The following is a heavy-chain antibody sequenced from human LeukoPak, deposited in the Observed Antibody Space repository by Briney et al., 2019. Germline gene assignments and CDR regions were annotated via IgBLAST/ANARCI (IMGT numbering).Heavy chain of an antibody. Sequence: PGRSLRLSCAASGFIFGDYGLYWVRQAPGKGLEWVSGINWNSDRIGYADSVKGRFTISRDNAKNSLYMQMNSVRAEDTALYYCARASCYYDTSGLGAFDVWGQGTTVVVSS. CDR3: ARASCYYDTSGLGAFDV. V-gene: IGHV3-9*01. CDR1: GFIFGDYG. CDR2: INWNSDRI. D-gene: IGHD3-22*01. J-gene: IGHJ3*01.